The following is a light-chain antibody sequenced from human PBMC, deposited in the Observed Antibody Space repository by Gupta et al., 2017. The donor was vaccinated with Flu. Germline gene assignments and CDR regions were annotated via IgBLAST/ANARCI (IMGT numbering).Light chain of an antibody. CDR1: QSVTNS. V-gene: IGKV3-15*01. CDR2: GAS. Sequence: EIVMTQSPATLSVSPGERATLSCRASQSVTNSLAWYQQKPGQSPRLLIYGASTRATGIPARFSGSGSGTEFTLTISSLQSEDFAVYYCQQYNNWPPLTFGGGTKVE. CDR3: QQYNNWPPLT. J-gene: IGKJ4*01.